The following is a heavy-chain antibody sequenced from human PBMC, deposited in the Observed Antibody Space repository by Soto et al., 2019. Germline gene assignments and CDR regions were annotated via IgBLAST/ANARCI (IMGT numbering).Heavy chain of an antibody. V-gene: IGHV3-30-3*01. CDR2: ISYDGSNK. Sequence: QGHLLESGGGVVQPGRSLRLSCAASGFGFSSYAMHWVRQAPGKGLEWVAVISYDGSNKYYADSVKGRFTISRDNSKNTLYLQMNSLRAEDTAVYYCARDRGLVGATLFDYWGQGTLVTVSS. CDR1: GFGFSSYA. CDR3: ARDRGLVGATLFDY. D-gene: IGHD1-26*01. J-gene: IGHJ4*02.